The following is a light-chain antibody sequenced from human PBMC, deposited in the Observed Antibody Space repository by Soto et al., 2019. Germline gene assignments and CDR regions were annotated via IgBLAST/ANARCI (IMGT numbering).Light chain of an antibody. V-gene: IGKV1-5*03. Sequence: DIQMTQSPSTLAASVGDRVSITCRASQSISSWLAWYQQKPGKAPKLLMYKASSLESGVPLRFTGSESGTEFTLTISNLQPDDIPTYYCQQYNSYPLTFGGGTKVEIK. CDR2: KAS. CDR1: QSISSW. CDR3: QQYNSYPLT. J-gene: IGKJ4*01.